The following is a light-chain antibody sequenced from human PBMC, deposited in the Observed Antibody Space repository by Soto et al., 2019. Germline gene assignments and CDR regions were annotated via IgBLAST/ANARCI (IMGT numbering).Light chain of an antibody. V-gene: IGKV4-1*01. Sequence: DIVMTQSPDSLAVSLGERATINCKSSQSVLYSSNNKNYLAWYQQKPGQPPKLLIYWASTRESGVPDRFSGSGSGTDFTLTSSSLQAADVAVYYWQQYYSTPPVTFGPGTKVDIK. CDR1: QSVLYSSNNKNY. CDR3: QQYYSTPPVT. J-gene: IGKJ3*01. CDR2: WAS.